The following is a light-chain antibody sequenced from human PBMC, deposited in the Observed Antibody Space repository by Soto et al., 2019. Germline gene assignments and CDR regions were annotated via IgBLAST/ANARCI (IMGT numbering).Light chain of an antibody. J-gene: IGLJ1*01. V-gene: IGLV2-11*01. CDR2: DVS. Sequence: QSALTQPRSVSGSPGQSVTISCTGTSSDVGGYNYVSWYQQHPGKAPKLMIYDVSKRPSGVPDRFSGSKSGNTASLTISGLQAEDDADYYCCSYAGSYPYVFGTGTKVTVL. CDR1: SSDVGGYNY. CDR3: CSYAGSYPYV.